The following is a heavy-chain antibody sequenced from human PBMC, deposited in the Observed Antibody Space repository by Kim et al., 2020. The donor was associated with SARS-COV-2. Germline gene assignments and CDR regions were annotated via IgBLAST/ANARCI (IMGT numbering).Heavy chain of an antibody. V-gene: IGHV3-48*03. CDR2: ISSSGSTI. CDR1: GFTFSSYE. Sequence: GGSLRLSCAASGFTFSSYEMNWVRQAPGKGLEWVSYISSSGSTIYYADSVKGRFTISRDNAKNSLYLQMNSLRAEDTAVYYCAREGSSANWFDPWGQGTLVTVSS. D-gene: IGHD6-6*01. CDR3: AREGSSANWFDP. J-gene: IGHJ5*02.